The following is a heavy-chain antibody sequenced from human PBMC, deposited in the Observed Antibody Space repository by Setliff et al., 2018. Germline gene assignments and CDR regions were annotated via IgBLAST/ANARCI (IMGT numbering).Heavy chain of an antibody. D-gene: IGHD2-15*01. CDR1: GFSLTTTGVA. V-gene: IGHV2-5*02. J-gene: IGHJ3*02. CDR3: AHRPKMGSDGFYSAFDM. Sequence: SGPTLVNPTQTLTLTCTFSGFSLTTTGVAVGWIRQPPGKALEWLALIYWDDDKRYSPSLKSRLTIVKDTSRNQVVLTMTNMDPVDTATYYCAHRPKMGSDGFYSAFDMWGQGTMVTVSS. CDR2: IYWDDDK.